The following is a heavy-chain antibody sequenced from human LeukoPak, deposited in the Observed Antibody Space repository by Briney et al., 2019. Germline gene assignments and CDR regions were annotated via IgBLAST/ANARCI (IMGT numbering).Heavy chain of an antibody. V-gene: IGHV1-46*01. D-gene: IGHD5-24*01. J-gene: IGHJ4*02. CDR3: ARDDGYNFDY. CDR1: GYIFGNSY. Sequence: ASVKVSCTASGYIFGNSYIQWVRQAPGQGLEWMGIIKPSGGSTSYAQRFQGRVTMTRDTSTSTVYMELSSLRSEDTAVYYCARDDGYNFDYWGQGTLVTVSS. CDR2: IKPSGGST.